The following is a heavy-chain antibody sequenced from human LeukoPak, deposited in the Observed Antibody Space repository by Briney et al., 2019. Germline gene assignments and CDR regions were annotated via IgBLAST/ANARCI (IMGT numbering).Heavy chain of an antibody. Sequence: PGGSLRLSCVASGFTPSSYAMSWVRQAPGKGLEWVSAISGSGGSTYYADSVKGRFTISRDNSKNTLFLQMNSLRAEDTAVYYCAKDPYAILTGYRYYFDYWGQGTLVTVSS. J-gene: IGHJ4*02. CDR2: ISGSGGST. CDR1: GFTPSSYA. D-gene: IGHD3-9*01. V-gene: IGHV3-23*01. CDR3: AKDPYAILTGYRYYFDY.